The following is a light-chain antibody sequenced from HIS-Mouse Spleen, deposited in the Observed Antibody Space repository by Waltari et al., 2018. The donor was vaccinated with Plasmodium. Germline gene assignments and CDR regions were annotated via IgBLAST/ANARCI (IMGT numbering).Light chain of an antibody. CDR2: GVS. CDR3: QQYNNWSFT. CDR1: QSVSSN. J-gene: IGKJ3*01. V-gene: IGKV3-15*01. Sequence: EIVMTQSPATLSVSPGERATLSCRASQSVSSNLAWYQQKPGQAPRLLIYGVSTRATGIPARFSGSGSGTEFTRTISSLQSEDFAVYYCQQYNNWSFTFGPGTKVAIK.